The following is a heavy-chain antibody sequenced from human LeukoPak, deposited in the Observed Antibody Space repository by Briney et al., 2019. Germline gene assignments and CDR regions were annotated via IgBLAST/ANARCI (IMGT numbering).Heavy chain of an antibody. CDR1: GFTFSTYG. D-gene: IGHD5-24*01. V-gene: IGHV3-9*01. CDR2: ISWNSDSI. CDR3: AKVEMAVISNPNAFDI. J-gene: IGHJ3*02. Sequence: GGSLRLSCAASGFTFSTYGMSWVRQAPGKGLEWVSGISWNSDSIDYADSVKGRFTISRDNAKNSLYLQMNSLRAEDTALYYCAKVEMAVISNPNAFDIWGQGTMVTVSS.